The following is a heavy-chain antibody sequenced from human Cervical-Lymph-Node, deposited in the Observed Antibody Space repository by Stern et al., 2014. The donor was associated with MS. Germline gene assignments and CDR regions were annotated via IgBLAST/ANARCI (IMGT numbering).Heavy chain of an antibody. CDR3: ARAPASWELSYAFDI. D-gene: IGHD1-26*01. Sequence: VQLVESGGGVVQPGRSLRLSCAASGFTFSSYGMHWVRQAPGKGLEWVAVIWYDGSNKYYADSVKGRFTISRDNSKNTLYLQMNSLRAEDTAVYYCARAPASWELSYAFDIWGQGTMVTVSS. CDR1: GFTFSSYG. CDR2: IWYDGSNK. V-gene: IGHV3-33*01. J-gene: IGHJ3*02.